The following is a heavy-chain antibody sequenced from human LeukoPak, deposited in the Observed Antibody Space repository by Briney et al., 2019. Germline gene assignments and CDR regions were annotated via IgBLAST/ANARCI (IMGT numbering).Heavy chain of an antibody. D-gene: IGHD3-10*01. V-gene: IGHV4-4*07. CDR1: GGSISSYY. CDR3: ARDKEGIWFGELSDYYYMDV. CDR2: IYSSGST. J-gene: IGHJ6*03. Sequence: PSETLSLTCTVSGGSISSYYWSWIRQPAGKGLEWIGCIYSSGSTNYNPSLKSRVTMSVDTSKNQFSLKLSSVTAADTAVYYCARDKEGIWFGELSDYYYMDVWGKGTTVTVSS.